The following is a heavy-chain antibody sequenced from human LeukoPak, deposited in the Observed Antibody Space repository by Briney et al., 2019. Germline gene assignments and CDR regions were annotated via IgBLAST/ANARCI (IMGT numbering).Heavy chain of an antibody. CDR3: ARDRYYDSGSYYN. Sequence: PSATLFLTCAVFCGFFSGYYWRRIRPPPGEGLGGIGEINHSGSTNYNPSLKSRVTISVDTSKNQFSLKLSSVTAADTAVYYCARDRYYDSGSYYNWGQGTLVTVSS. J-gene: IGHJ4*02. CDR1: CGFFSGYY. D-gene: IGHD3-10*01. V-gene: IGHV4-34*01. CDR2: INHSGST.